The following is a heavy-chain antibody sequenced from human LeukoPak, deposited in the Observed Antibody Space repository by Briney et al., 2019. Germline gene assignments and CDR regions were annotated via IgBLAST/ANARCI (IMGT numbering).Heavy chain of an antibody. CDR2: IYTSGST. CDR3: ARGPMFFGVAYCDY. Sequence: SETLSLTCTVSGGSISSYYWSWIRQPAGKGLEWIGRIYTSGSTNYNPSLKSRVTMSVDTSKNQFSLKLSSVTAAHTAVYYCARGPMFFGVAYCDYWGQGTLVTVSS. J-gene: IGHJ4*02. CDR1: GGSISSYY. V-gene: IGHV4-4*07. D-gene: IGHD3-3*01.